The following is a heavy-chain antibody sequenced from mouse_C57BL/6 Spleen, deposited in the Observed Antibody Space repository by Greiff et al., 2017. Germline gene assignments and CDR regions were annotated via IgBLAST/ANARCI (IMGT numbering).Heavy chain of an antibody. CDR3: ARVGAIYYGNYWYFDV. CDR2: IYPGSGST. Sequence: QVQLQQSGAELVKPGASVKMSCKASGYTFTSYWITWVKQRPGQGLEWIGDIYPGSGSTNYNEKFKSKATLTVDTSSSTAYMQLSSLTSEDSAVYYCARVGAIYYGNYWYFDVWGTGTTVTVSS. CDR1: GYTFTSYW. D-gene: IGHD2-1*01. V-gene: IGHV1-55*01. J-gene: IGHJ1*03.